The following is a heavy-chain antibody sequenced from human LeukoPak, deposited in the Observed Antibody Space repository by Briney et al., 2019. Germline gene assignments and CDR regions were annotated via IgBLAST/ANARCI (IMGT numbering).Heavy chain of an antibody. J-gene: IGHJ4*01. CDR1: GFTFSSYA. CDR3: AKNSLLAYFGGDCYSGMEYFCL. V-gene: IGHV3-23*01. D-gene: IGHD2-21*02. Sequence: GGSLRLSCAASGFTFSSYAMSWVRQAPGKGLEWVSAISGSGGSTYYADSVKGRFTISRDNSKNTLYLQTNSLRAEDTAVYYCAKNSLLAYFGGDCYSGMEYFCLRGQGTLVTVSS. CDR2: ISGSGGST.